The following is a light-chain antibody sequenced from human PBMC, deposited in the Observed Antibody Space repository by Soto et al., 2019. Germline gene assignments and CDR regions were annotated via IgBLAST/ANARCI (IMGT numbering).Light chain of an antibody. J-gene: IGLJ1*01. CDR2: NNN. Sequence: QSVLTQPPSASGTPGQRITISCSGSSSNIGSNTVNWYQQLPGTAPKLLIYNNNQRPSGVPYRFSGSTSGTSASLAISGLHSEDEADYYCAAWDDSRTGYVFGTGTKLTVL. CDR3: AAWDDSRTGYV. V-gene: IGLV1-44*01. CDR1: SSNIGSNT.